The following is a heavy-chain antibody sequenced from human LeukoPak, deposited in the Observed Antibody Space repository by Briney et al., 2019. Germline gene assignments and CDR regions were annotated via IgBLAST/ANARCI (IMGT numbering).Heavy chain of an antibody. CDR2: IKHDGREK. CDR1: GFTISSYT. CDR3: ASGGGATRSGYAFDM. D-gene: IGHD1-26*01. J-gene: IGHJ3*02. V-gene: IGHV3-7*01. Sequence: GGSLRLSCAASGFTISSYTMNWVRQAPGKGLEWVANIKHDGREKYYVDSVKGRFTISRDNAKNSLYLQMNSLRAEDTAVYYCASGGGATRSGYAFDMWGQGTLVTVSS.